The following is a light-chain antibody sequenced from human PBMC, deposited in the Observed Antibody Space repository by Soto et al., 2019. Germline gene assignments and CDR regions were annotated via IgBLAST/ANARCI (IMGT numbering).Light chain of an antibody. Sequence: EIMVTQSPATLSVSPGERATLSCRASQSVNNNLAWYQQKPGQAPRLLIYGVSTRATGIPARFGGSGYGTEFTLTISSLQSEDFAIYYCQQYNNWPLLTFGGGTKVEIK. CDR3: QQYNNWPLLT. CDR2: GVS. CDR1: QSVNNN. V-gene: IGKV3-15*01. J-gene: IGKJ4*01.